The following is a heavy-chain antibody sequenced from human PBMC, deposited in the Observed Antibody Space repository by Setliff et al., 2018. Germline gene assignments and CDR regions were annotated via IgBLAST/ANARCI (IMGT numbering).Heavy chain of an antibody. CDR1: GFTFSSYA. CDR2: ISGSGGST. D-gene: IGHD1-7*01. V-gene: IGHV3-23*01. J-gene: IGHJ2*01. Sequence: GGSLRLSCAASGFTFSSYAMSWVRQAPGKGLEWVSAISGSGGSTYYADSVKDRFTISRDNAKNSLFLQMNSLRVEDTAVYYCARDWGITRTNNWYFDLWGRGTLVTVSS. CDR3: ARDWGITRTNNWYFDL.